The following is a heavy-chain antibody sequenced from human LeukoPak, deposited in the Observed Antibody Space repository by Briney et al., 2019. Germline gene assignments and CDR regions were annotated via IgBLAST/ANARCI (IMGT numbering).Heavy chain of an antibody. Sequence: PGGSLRLSCAASGFTFDDYAMHWVRHAPGKGLEWVSGISWNSGSIGYADSVKGRFTISRDNAKNSLYLQMNSLRAEDTALYYCAKDWGSSWYWYFDLWGRGTLVTVSS. V-gene: IGHV3-9*01. J-gene: IGHJ2*01. CDR3: AKDWGSSWYWYFDL. D-gene: IGHD6-13*01. CDR1: GFTFDDYA. CDR2: ISWNSGSI.